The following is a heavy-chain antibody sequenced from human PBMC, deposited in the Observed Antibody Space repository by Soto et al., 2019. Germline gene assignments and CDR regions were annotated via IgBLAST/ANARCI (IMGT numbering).Heavy chain of an antibody. CDR2: INAGNGNT. Sequence: GASVKVSCKASGYTFTSYAMHWVRQAPGQRLEWMGWINAGNGNTKYSQKFQGRVTITRDTSASTAYMELSSLRSEDTAVYYCARGSYYDFWSGHWDYYYGMDVWGQGTTVTVSS. V-gene: IGHV1-3*01. J-gene: IGHJ6*02. D-gene: IGHD3-3*01. CDR3: ARGSYYDFWSGHWDYYYGMDV. CDR1: GYTFTSYA.